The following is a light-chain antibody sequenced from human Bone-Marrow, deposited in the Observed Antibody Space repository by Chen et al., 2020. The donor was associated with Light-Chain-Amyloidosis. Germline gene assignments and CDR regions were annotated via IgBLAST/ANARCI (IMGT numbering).Light chain of an antibody. CDR2: DDS. J-gene: IGLJ3*02. CDR1: NIGSTS. CDR3: QVWDRSSDRPV. V-gene: IGLV3-21*02. Sequence: SYVLTQPSSVSVAPGQTATIACGGNNIGSTSVHWYQQTPGRAPLLVVYDDSDRPSGIPERLSGANSGNTATRTVSRVEAGEEADYYCQVWDRSSDRPVFGGGTKLTVL.